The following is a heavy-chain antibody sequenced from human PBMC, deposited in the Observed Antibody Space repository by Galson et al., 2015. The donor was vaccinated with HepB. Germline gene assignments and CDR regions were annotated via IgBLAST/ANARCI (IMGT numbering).Heavy chain of an antibody. V-gene: IGHV3-66*01. Sequence: SLRLSCAASGFTVSSNYMSWVRQAPGKGLEWVSVIYSGGSTYYADSVKGRFTISRDNSKNTLYLQMNSLRAEDAAVYYCARDWGFLQIYGADYYGMDVWGQGTTVTVSS. CDR3: ARDWGFLQIYGADYYGMDV. J-gene: IGHJ6*02. CDR1: GFTVSSNY. D-gene: IGHD3-16*01. CDR2: IYSGGST.